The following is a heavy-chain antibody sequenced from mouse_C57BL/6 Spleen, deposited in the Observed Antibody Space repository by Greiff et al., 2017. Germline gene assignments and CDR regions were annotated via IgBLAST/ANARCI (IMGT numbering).Heavy chain of an antibody. D-gene: IGHD2-4*01. CDR1: GYTFTSYW. V-gene: IGHV1-69*01. Sequence: VQLQQPGAELVMPGASVKLSCKASGYTFTSYWMHWVKQRPGQGLEWIGEIDPSDSYTNYNQKFKGKSTLTVDKSSSTAYMQLSSLTSGDSAVYYCARWRLRRFDYWGQGTTLTVSS. CDR3: ARWRLRRFDY. CDR2: IDPSDSYT. J-gene: IGHJ2*01.